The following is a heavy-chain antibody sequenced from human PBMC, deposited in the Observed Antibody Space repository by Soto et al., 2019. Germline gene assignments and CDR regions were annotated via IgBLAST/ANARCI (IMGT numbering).Heavy chain of an antibody. V-gene: IGHV1-69*02. CDR3: ARMGKAYYYDSSGQIDY. D-gene: IGHD3-22*01. CDR2: IIPILGIA. CDR1: GGTFSSYT. J-gene: IGHJ4*02. Sequence: SVKVSCKASGGTFSSYTISWVRQAPGQGLEWMGRIIPILGIANYAQKFQGRVTITADKSTSTAYMELSSLRSEDTAVYYCARMGKAYYYDSSGQIDYWGQGTLVTGSS.